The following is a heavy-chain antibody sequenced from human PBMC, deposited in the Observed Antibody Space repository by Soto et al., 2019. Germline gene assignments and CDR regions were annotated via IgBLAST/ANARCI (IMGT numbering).Heavy chain of an antibody. J-gene: IGHJ4*02. CDR1: GFTFSSYS. CDR2: ISSSSSYI. D-gene: IGHD3-22*01. CDR3: ASDRDSSGYYGL. V-gene: IGHV3-21*01. Sequence: GGSLRLSCAASGFTFSSYSMNWVRQAPGKGLEWVSSISSSSSYIYYADSVKGRFTISRDNAKNSLYLQMNSLRAEDTAVYYCASDRDSSGYYGLWGQGTLVTVSS.